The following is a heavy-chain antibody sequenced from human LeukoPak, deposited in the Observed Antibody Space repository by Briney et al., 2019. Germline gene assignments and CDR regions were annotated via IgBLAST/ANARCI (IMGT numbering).Heavy chain of an antibody. Sequence: SETLSLTCTVSGGSISSYYWSWIRQPPGKGLEWIGYIYYSGSTNYNPSLKSRVTISVDTSKNQFSLKLSSVTAADTAVYYCARALAGVVPFDYWGQGTLVTVSS. CDR3: ARALAGVVPFDY. CDR1: GGSISSYY. V-gene: IGHV4-59*01. J-gene: IGHJ4*02. CDR2: IYYSGST. D-gene: IGHD2-15*01.